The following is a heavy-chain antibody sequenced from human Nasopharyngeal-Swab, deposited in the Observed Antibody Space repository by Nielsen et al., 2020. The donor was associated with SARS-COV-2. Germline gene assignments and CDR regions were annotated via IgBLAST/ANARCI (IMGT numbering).Heavy chain of an antibody. J-gene: IGHJ3*02. V-gene: IGHV2-26*01. Sequence: RQASGKALEWLAHIFSNDEKSYSTSLKSRLTISKDTSKSQVVLTMTNMDPVDTATYYCARIDFDSSGYYSAFDIWGQGTMFTVSS. D-gene: IGHD3-22*01. CDR2: IFSNDEK. CDR3: ARIDFDSSGYYSAFDI.